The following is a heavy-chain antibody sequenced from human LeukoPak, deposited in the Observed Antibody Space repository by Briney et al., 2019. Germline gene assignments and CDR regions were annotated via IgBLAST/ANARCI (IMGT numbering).Heavy chain of an antibody. V-gene: IGHV4-30-4*01. J-gene: IGHJ4*02. CDR2: IYYSGST. CDR3: ARNYYDSSGPSFDY. D-gene: IGHD3-22*01. Sequence: SETLSLTCTVSSGSISSGDYYWSWIRQPPGKGLEWIGYIYYSGSTNYNPSLKSRVTISVDTSKSQFSLKLSSVTAADTAVYYCARNYYDSSGPSFDYWGQGTLVTVSS. CDR1: SGSISSGDYY.